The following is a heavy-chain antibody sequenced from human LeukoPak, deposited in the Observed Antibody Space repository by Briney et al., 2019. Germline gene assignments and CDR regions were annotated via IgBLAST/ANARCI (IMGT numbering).Heavy chain of an antibody. CDR2: IYSSGST. Sequence: SSETLSLTCTVSGGSISSYYWSWIRQPAGKGLEWIGRIYSSGSTNYNPSLKSRVTMSVDTSKNQFSLRLSSVTAADTAVYYCARVGSSGWYTWFDPWGQGTLATVSS. CDR1: GGSISSYY. D-gene: IGHD6-19*01. CDR3: ARVGSSGWYTWFDP. V-gene: IGHV4-4*07. J-gene: IGHJ5*02.